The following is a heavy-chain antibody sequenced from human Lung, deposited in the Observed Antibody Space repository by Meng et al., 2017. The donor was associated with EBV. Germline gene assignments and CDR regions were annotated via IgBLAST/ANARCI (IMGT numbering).Heavy chain of an antibody. CDR2: SDPERGKT. J-gene: IGHJ4*02. CDR1: VYTLTEIS. CDR3: ATDPELELRGY. V-gene: IGHV1-24*01. D-gene: IGHD1-7*01. Sequence: QVQLVQSGAEVKKPGASVKVSCKVSVYTLTEISIHWVRQTPGKGLEWMGTSDPERGKTINDQKFQGRITMTEDTFIHTAYMELSSLRSDDTGVYYCATDPELELRGYWGQGTLVTVSS.